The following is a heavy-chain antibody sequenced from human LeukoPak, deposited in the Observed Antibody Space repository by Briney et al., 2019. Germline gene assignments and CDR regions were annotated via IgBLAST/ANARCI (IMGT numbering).Heavy chain of an antibody. V-gene: IGHV1-8*03. D-gene: IGHD1-1*01. CDR3: ARGPPTAQYFQP. J-gene: IGHJ1*01. CDR2: INPNSGNT. Sequence: ASVKVSCKASGYTFTTYDINWVRQASGQGLEWMGLINPNSGNTAYAQKFQGRVTITRITSISTVYMELSSLRSEDTAVYYCARGPPTAQYFQPRGQGTLVTGSS. CDR1: GYTFTTYD.